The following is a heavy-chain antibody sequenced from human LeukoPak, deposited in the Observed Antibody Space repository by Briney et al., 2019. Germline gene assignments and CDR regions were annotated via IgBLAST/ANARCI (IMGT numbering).Heavy chain of an antibody. CDR1: GFTFSDHW. V-gene: IGHV3-7*01. Sequence: RPGGSPKLSCAASGFTFSDHWMSWVRQAPGKGLEWVANIRQDGSSIFYADPVKGRFTISRDNAKNSVFLQMDNLTPDDTAVYYCARAVDLADYWGQGTLVTVSS. CDR2: IRQDGSSI. CDR3: ARAVDLADY. J-gene: IGHJ4*02.